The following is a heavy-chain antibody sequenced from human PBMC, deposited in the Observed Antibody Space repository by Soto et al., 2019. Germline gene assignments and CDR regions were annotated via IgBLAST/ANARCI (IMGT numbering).Heavy chain of an antibody. CDR1: GGTFSSYT. D-gene: IGHD2-2*01. CDR2: IIPILGIA. Sequence: QVPLVQSGAEVKKPGSSVKVSCKASGGTFSSYTISWVRQAPGQGLEWMGRIIPILGIANYAQKFQGRVTITADKSTSTAYMELSSLRSEDTAVYYCASGQSFRTGDDYWGQGTLVTVSS. J-gene: IGHJ4*02. CDR3: ASGQSFRTGDDY. V-gene: IGHV1-69*02.